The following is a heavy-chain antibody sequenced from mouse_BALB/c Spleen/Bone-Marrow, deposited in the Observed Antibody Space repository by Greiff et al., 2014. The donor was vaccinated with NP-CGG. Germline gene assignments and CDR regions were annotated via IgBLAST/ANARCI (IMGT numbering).Heavy chain of an antibody. Sequence: EVMLVESGGGLVKPGGSLKLSCAASGFTFSSYTMSWVRQTPEKRLEWVATISSGGGNTYYPDSVKGRFTISRDNAKNNLYLQMSSLRSEDTALYYCARYGSGTFAYWDQGTLVTVSA. D-gene: IGHD3-1*01. V-gene: IGHV5-9*03. CDR2: ISSGGGNT. CDR3: ARYGSGTFAY. J-gene: IGHJ3*01. CDR1: GFTFSSYT.